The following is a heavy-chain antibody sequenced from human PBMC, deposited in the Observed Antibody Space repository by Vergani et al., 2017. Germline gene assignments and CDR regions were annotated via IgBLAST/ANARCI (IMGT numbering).Heavy chain of an antibody. Sequence: QVQLVQSGAEVKKPGASVKVSCKASGYPFTGYYLHWVRQAPGQGLEWMGWINPNSGGTNYAQKFQGRVTMTRDTSISTAYMELSRLRSDDTAVYYCARGYYDSSGYYPFNIDYWGQGTLVTVSS. D-gene: IGHD3-22*01. J-gene: IGHJ4*02. CDR3: ARGYYDSSGYYPFNIDY. CDR1: GYPFTGYY. CDR2: INPNSGGT. V-gene: IGHV1-2*02.